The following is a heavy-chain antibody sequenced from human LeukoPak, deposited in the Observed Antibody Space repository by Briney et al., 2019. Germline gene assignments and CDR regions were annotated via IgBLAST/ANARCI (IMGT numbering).Heavy chain of an antibody. CDR1: GYTFTGYY. D-gene: IGHD6-19*01. J-gene: IGHJ6*02. V-gene: IGHV1-2*02. Sequence: ASVKVSCKASGYTFTGYYMHWVRQAPGQGLEWMGWINPNSGGTNYAQKFQGRVTMTRDTSISTAYMELSRLRSDDTAVYYCARNFKQWLVRHYGMVVWGQGTTVTVSS. CDR2: INPNSGGT. CDR3: ARNFKQWLVRHYGMVV.